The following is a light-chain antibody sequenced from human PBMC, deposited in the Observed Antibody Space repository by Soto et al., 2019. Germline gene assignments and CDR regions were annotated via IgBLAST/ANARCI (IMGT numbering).Light chain of an antibody. Sequence: DIQMTQSPSSLSASVGDRVTITCRASQGIIDYLAWYQQKPGKAPTLLIYAASTVASGVPSRFSGSGSGTDFTLTISSLQPEDVATYYCQKYYSAPQTFGPGTKVEIK. J-gene: IGKJ1*01. CDR3: QKYYSAPQT. CDR2: AAS. CDR1: QGIIDY. V-gene: IGKV1-27*01.